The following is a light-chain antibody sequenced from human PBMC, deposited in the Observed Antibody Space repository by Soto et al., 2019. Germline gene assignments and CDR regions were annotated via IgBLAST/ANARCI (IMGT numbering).Light chain of an antibody. J-gene: IGKJ1*01. CDR2: KAS. Sequence: DIQMTQSPSTLSASVGDRVTITCRARQSIRSWLAWYQQKPGKAPKLLISKASSLESGVPSRFSGSGSGTEFTLTISSLQPADFATYYCQEYNSYSRTCGQGTKVEIK. CDR3: QEYNSYSRT. CDR1: QSIRSW. V-gene: IGKV1-5*03.